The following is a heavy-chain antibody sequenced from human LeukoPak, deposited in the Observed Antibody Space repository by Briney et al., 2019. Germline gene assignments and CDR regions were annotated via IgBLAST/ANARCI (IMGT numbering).Heavy chain of an antibody. CDR2: IHRDGRT. D-gene: IGHD3-9*01. CDR3: GKTDIYFNPIDY. Sequence: SETLSLTCAVSGVSISSSEWWIWVRQPPGQGLEWIGEIHRDGRTRYNPSLQTRVTMSIDYSKNQTSLEVTPVTAADTAIYYCGKTDIYFNPIDYWGPGSLVTVSS. V-gene: IGHV4-4*02. J-gene: IGHJ4*02. CDR1: GVSISSSEW.